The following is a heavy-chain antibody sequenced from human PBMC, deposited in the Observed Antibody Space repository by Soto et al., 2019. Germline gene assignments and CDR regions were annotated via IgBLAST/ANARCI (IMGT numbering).Heavy chain of an antibody. V-gene: IGHV1-2*04. CDR1: GYTFTGYY. CDR3: TTTLIMITFGGVIVSADY. CDR2: INPNSGGT. J-gene: IGHJ4*02. Sequence: ASVKVSCKASGYTFTGYYMHWVRQAPGQGLEWMGWINPNSGGTNYAQKFQGWVTMTRDTSISTAYMELSRLRSDDTAVYYCTTTLIMITFGGVIVSADYWGQGTLVTVSS. D-gene: IGHD3-16*02.